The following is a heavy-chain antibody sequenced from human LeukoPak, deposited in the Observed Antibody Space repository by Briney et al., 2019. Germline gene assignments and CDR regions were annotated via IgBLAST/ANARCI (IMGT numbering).Heavy chain of an antibody. Sequence: GGSLRLSCAAFGFTFSSYGMHWVRQAPGKGLEWVAVIWYDGSNKYYADSVKGRFTISRDNSKNTLYLQMNSLRAEDTAVYYCARGSSSWDYWGQGTLVTGSS. CDR1: GFTFSSYG. CDR2: IWYDGSNK. D-gene: IGHD6-13*01. J-gene: IGHJ4*02. V-gene: IGHV3-33*01. CDR3: ARGSSSWDY.